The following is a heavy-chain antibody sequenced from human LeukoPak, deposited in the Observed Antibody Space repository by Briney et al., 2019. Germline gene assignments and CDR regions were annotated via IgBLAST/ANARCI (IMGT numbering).Heavy chain of an antibody. D-gene: IGHD7-27*01. Sequence: PSETLSLTCTVSGYSISSGYYWGWIRQPPGKGLEWIGSIYHSGRTFYNPSLKSRVTISVDTSKNQFSLKLTSVTAADTAVYYCATRKLGNGYWGQGTLVTVSS. V-gene: IGHV4-38-2*02. CDR3: ATRKLGNGY. J-gene: IGHJ4*02. CDR2: IYHSGRT. CDR1: GYSISSGYY.